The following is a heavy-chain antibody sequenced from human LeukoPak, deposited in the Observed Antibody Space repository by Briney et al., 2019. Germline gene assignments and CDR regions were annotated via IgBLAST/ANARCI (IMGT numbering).Heavy chain of an antibody. J-gene: IGHJ4*02. CDR2: ISTSGSTI. V-gene: IGHV3-11*04. Sequence: GGSLRLSCAASGFTFSDYYMSWIRQAPGKGLEWVSYISTSGSTIYYADSVKGRFTISRDNAKNSLYLQMNSLRAEDTAVYYCASQQDYGDYYFDHWSQGTPVTVSS. CDR3: ASQQDYGDYYFDH. D-gene: IGHD4-17*01. CDR1: GFTFSDYY.